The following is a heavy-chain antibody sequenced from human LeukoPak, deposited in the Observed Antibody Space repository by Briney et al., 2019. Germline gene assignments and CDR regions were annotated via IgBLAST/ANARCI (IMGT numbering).Heavy chain of an antibody. J-gene: IGHJ5*02. CDR3: AKADRVDGGPYLIGP. V-gene: IGHV1-2*02. D-gene: IGHD3-16*01. CDR2: FNSKSCGT. CDR1: GYSFTHYY. Sequence: SVKVSCKTSGYSFTHYYMHWDRQAPEQGLEWMGWFNSKSCGTSSAQKFQGRVSMASDPSITTVYMEVWLLTSDDTAIYYCAKADRVDGGPYLIGPWGQGNLVTVSS.